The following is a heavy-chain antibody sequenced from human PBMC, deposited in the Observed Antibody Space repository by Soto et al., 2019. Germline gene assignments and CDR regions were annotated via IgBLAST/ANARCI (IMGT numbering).Heavy chain of an antibody. V-gene: IGHV3-30*18. CDR1: GFTFSSYG. J-gene: IGHJ4*02. CDR2: ISYDGSNK. D-gene: IGHD3-22*01. CDR3: AKDREDYYDSSGYHGSLDY. Sequence: GGSLRLSCAASGFTFSSYGMHWVHQAPGKGLEWVAVISYDGSNKYYADSVKGRFTISRDNSKNTLYLQMNSLRAEDTAVYYCAKDREDYYDSSGYHGSLDYWGQGTLVTVSS.